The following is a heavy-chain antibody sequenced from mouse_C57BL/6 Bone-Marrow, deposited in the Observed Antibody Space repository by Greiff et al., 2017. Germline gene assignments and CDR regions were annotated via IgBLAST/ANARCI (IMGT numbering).Heavy chain of an antibody. CDR2: INYDGSST. J-gene: IGHJ4*01. CDR1: GFTFTDYY. D-gene: IGHD2-2*01. V-gene: IGHV5-16*01. CDR3: GRDGGYYNAMDY. Sequence: EVHLVESEGGLVQPGSSMKLSCTASGFTFTDYYMAWVRQVPEQGLEWVANINYDGSSTYYLDSLKSRFIISRDNAKNILYLQMSSLKSEDAATDYCGRDGGYYNAMDYWGQGTSVTVSS.